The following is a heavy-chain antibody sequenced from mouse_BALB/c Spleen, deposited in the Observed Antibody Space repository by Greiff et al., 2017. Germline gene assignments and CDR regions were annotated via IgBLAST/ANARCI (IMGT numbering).Heavy chain of an antibody. J-gene: IGHJ2*01. CDR1: GFTFSSYG. CDR2: ISSGGSYT. CDR3: ARLYYRYFDY. Sequence: DVKLVESGGDLVKPGGSLKLSCAASGFTFSSYGMSWVRQTPDKRLEWVATISSGGSYTYYPDSVKGRFTISRDNAKNTLYLQMSSLKSEDTAMYYCARLYYRYFDYWGQGTTLTVSS. V-gene: IGHV5-6*02. D-gene: IGHD2-14*01.